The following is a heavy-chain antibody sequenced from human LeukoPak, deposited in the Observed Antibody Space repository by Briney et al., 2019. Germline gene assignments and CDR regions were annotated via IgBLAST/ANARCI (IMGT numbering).Heavy chain of an antibody. D-gene: IGHD4-23*01. J-gene: IGHJ5*02. Sequence: GGSLRLSCAASGFSLRNYWMRWVRQAPGKGLVWVSRINSDESNINYADSVKDRFTVSRDNAKNTLYLQMDSLRAEDTAVYYCARNGGDDWFDPWGQGTLVTVSS. V-gene: IGHV3-74*01. CDR2: INSDESNI. CDR3: ARNGGDDWFDP. CDR1: GFSLRNYW.